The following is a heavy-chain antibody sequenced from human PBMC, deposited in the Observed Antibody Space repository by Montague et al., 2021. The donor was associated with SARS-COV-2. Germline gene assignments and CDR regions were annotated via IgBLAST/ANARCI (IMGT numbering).Heavy chain of an antibody. V-gene: IGHV4-34*01. Sequence: SETLSLTCAVYGGSFSDYYWSWIRQPPGKGLEWIGEITHRGTSKYNPSLKSRVSISLDTSKNQFSLYLSSVTAADKAVYYCARGRQHFNMIVVVITGGEYYFDDWGQGTLVTVSS. CDR1: GGSFSDYY. D-gene: IGHD3-22*01. CDR2: ITHRGTS. CDR3: ARGRQHFNMIVVVITGGEYYFDD. J-gene: IGHJ4*02.